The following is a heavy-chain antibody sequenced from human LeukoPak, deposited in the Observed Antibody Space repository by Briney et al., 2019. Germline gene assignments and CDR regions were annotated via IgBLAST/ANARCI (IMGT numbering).Heavy chain of an antibody. CDR3: ARDSPSHYYDSSGSLDY. Sequence: ASVKVSCKASGYTLTGYYMHWVRQAPGQGLEWMGWINPNSGGTNYAQKFQGRVTMTRDTSISTAYMELSRLRSDDTAVYYCARDSPSHYYDSSGSLDYWGQGTLVTVSS. CDR1: GYTLTGYY. D-gene: IGHD3-22*01. CDR2: INPNSGGT. J-gene: IGHJ4*02. V-gene: IGHV1-2*02.